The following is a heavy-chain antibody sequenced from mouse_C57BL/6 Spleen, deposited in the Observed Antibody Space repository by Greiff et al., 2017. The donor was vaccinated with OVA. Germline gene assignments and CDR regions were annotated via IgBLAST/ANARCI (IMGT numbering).Heavy chain of an antibody. CDR1: GFNIKNTY. CDR2: IDPANGNT. Sequence: EVMLVESVAELVRPGASVKLSCTASGFNIKNTYMHWVKQRPEQGLEWIGRIDPANGNTKYAPKFQGKATITADTSSNTAYLQLSSLTSEDTAIYYCARGYYGSNSFAYWGQGTLVTVSA. V-gene: IGHV14-3*01. CDR3: ARGYYGSNSFAY. J-gene: IGHJ3*01. D-gene: IGHD1-1*01.